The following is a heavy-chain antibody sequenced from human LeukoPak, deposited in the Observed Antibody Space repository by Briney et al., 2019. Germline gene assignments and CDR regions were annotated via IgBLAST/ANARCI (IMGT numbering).Heavy chain of an antibody. J-gene: IGHJ6*02. CDR2: IYYSGNT. Sequence: SETLSLTCTVSGGSISSYYWSWIRQPPGKGLEWIGYIYYSGNTNYNSSLKSRVTISVDTSKSQFSLKLSSVTAADTAMYYCARGGYSSSWYYGMDVWGQGTTVTVSS. CDR3: ARGGYSSSWYYGMDV. D-gene: IGHD6-13*01. V-gene: IGHV4-59*01. CDR1: GGSISSYY.